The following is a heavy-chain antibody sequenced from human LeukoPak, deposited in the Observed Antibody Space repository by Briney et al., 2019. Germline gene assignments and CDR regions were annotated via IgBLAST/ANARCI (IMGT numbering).Heavy chain of an antibody. CDR3: TRLTTVTRTYYYYYMDV. CDR2: IRSKANSYAT. CDR1: GFTFSGSA. J-gene: IGHJ6*03. V-gene: IGHV3-73*01. Sequence: QPGGSLRLSCADSGFTFSGSAMHWVRQASGKGLEWVGRIRSKANSYATAYAASVKGRFTISRDDSKNTAYLQMNSLKTEDTAVYYCTRLTTVTRTYYYYYMDVWGKGTTVTVSS. D-gene: IGHD4-17*01.